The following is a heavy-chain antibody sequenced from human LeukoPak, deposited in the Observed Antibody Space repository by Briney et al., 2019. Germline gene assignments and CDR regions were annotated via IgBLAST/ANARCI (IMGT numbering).Heavy chain of an antibody. CDR3: ARVGSGWSFDY. Sequence: SETLSLTCAVYGGSFSGYYWSWIRQPPGKGLEWIGEINHSGSTNYNPSLKSRVTISVDTTKNQFSLKLSSVTAADTAVYYCARVGSGWSFDYWGQGTLVTVSS. V-gene: IGHV4-34*01. D-gene: IGHD6-19*01. CDR1: GGSFSGYY. J-gene: IGHJ4*02. CDR2: INHSGST.